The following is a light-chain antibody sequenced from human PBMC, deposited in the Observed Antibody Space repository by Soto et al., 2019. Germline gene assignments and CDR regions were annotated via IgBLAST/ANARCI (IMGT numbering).Light chain of an antibody. CDR2: AAS. CDR1: ESIDNW. CDR3: QQYHTDWT. V-gene: IGKV1-5*01. Sequence: DIQMTQSPSSVSAVVGGRVSITCRASESIDNWLAWYQQKPGKAPKLLIFAASTLVRGVPSRFSGRGSGTEFTLTISSLQADDYATFYCQQYHTDWTFGQGTKVDIK. J-gene: IGKJ1*01.